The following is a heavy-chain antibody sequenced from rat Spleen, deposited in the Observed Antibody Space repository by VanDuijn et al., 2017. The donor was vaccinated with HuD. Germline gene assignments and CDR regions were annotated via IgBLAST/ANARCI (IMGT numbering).Heavy chain of an antibody. CDR1: GFTFSNYD. CDR3: TSYSGDVGY. J-gene: IGHJ2*01. V-gene: IGHV5-20*01. D-gene: IGHD1-1*01. Sequence: EVQLVESGGGLVQPGRSMKLSCAASGFTFSNYDMAWVRQAPTKGLEWVASISYDGSSTYYRDSVKGRFTISRDNAKSTLYLQMDSLRSEDTATYYCTSYSGDVGYWGQGVMVTVSS. CDR2: ISYDGSST.